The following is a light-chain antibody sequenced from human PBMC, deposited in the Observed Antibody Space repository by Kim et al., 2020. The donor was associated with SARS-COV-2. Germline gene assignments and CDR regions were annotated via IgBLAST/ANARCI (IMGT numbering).Light chain of an antibody. CDR1: HGVDNY. Sequence: SAPVGDTVSLTCRACHGVDNYLSWFQQKQGTAPKSLIYAASSLHAWVPSKFSGSGSGTDFNLTISRLQPEDFATYYCQQYYSFPLTFGGGTKLEI. CDR3: QQYYSFPLT. J-gene: IGKJ4*01. CDR2: AAS. V-gene: IGKV1-16*02.